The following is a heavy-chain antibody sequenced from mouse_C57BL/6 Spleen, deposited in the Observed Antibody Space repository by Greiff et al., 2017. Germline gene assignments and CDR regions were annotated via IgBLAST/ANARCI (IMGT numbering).Heavy chain of an antibody. J-gene: IGHJ4*01. Sequence: EVQLVESGEGLVKPGGSLKLSCAASGFTFSSYAMSWVRQTPEKRLEWVAYISSGGDYIYYADTVKGRFTISRDNARNTLYLQMSSLKSEDTAMYYCTRERGSFYAMDYWGQGTSVTVSS. CDR3: TRERGSFYAMDY. D-gene: IGHD1-3*01. CDR2: ISSGGDYI. CDR1: GFTFSSYA. V-gene: IGHV5-9-1*02.